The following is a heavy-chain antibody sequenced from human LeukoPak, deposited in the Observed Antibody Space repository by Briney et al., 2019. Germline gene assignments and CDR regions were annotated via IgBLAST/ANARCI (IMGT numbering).Heavy chain of an antibody. V-gene: IGHV4-39*07. CDR3: ARYGENTYYDFWSGYYAYYFDY. CDR2: IYYSGST. J-gene: IGHJ4*02. Sequence: PSETLSLTCTVSGGSISSSSYYWGWIRQPPGKGLEWIGSIYYSGSTYYNPSLKSRVTISVDTSKNQFSLKLSSVTAADTAVYYCARYGENTYYDFWSGYYAYYFDYWGQGTLVTVSS. D-gene: IGHD3-3*01. CDR1: GGSISSSSYY.